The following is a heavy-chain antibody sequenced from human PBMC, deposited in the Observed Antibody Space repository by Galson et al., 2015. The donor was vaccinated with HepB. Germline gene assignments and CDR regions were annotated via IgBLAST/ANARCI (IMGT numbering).Heavy chain of an antibody. D-gene: IGHD3-9*01. Sequence: SLRLSCAASGFTFSSYGMHWVRQAPGKGLEWVAVISYDGSNKYYADSVKGRFTISRDNSKNTLYLQMNSLRAEDTAVYYCAKEVAGYYDILTGYYIHYYYGMDVWGQGTTVTVSS. J-gene: IGHJ6*02. CDR2: ISYDGSNK. CDR1: GFTFSSYG. V-gene: IGHV3-30*18. CDR3: AKEVAGYYDILTGYYIHYYYGMDV.